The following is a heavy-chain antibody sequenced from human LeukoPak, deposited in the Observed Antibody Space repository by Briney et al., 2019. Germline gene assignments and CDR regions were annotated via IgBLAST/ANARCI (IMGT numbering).Heavy chain of an antibody. D-gene: IGHD3-22*01. V-gene: IGHV4-59*01. Sequence: PSETLSLTCTVSGGSISNYYWNWIRQPPGKGLEWIGYIHYSGSTNYNPSLKSRVTMSLDTSKNLFSLKLTSVTAADTALYYCARSLSMIVDVRWFDPWGQGTLVTVSS. CDR3: ARSLSMIVDVRWFDP. CDR1: GGSISNYY. J-gene: IGHJ5*02. CDR2: IHYSGST.